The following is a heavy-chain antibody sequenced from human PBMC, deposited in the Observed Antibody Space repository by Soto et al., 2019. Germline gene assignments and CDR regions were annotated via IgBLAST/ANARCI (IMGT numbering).Heavy chain of an antibody. Sequence: GASVKVSSKASGYTITSNCISWVRQAPGQGLEWMGWISAYKGNTNYALKLQGRVTMTTDTSTGTAYMELGSLRSDVTAVYYCARVGWYGSGSYSAVVWFDPRGQGTLVTVSS. CDR3: ARVGWYGSGSYSAVVWFDP. CDR1: GYTITSNC. D-gene: IGHD3-10*01. V-gene: IGHV1-18*01. CDR2: ISAYKGNT. J-gene: IGHJ5*02.